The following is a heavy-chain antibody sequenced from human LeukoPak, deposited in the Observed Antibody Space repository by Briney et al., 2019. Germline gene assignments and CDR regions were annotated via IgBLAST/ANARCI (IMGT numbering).Heavy chain of an antibody. CDR3: ARGVDYYGV. D-gene: IGHD3-10*01. CDR1: GGSVTRGAYS. CDR2: IYTSGDT. V-gene: IGHV4-61*02. Sequence: SETLSLTCTVSGGSVTRGAYSWTWIRQPVGKGLEWIGRIYTSGDTKYNPSLKSRVTLSVDTSKKQFSLKLSSVTAADTAVYYCARGVDYYGVWGQGTLVTVSS. J-gene: IGHJ4*02.